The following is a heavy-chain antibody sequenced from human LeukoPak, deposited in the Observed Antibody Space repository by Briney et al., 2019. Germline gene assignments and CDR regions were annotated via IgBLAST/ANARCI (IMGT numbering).Heavy chain of an antibody. D-gene: IGHD6-13*01. J-gene: IGHJ5*02. CDR3: AKEGGSSTWYDGWFDP. V-gene: IGHV3-23*01. CDR2: MSGSGGST. CDR1: GFXFSSYA. Sequence: GGSLRLSCAASGFXFSSYAISWVRQAPGKGLEWVSGMSGSGGSTYYADSVKGRFTISRDTSKNTLYLQMNTLRAEDTAVYYCAKEGGSSTWYDGWFDPWGRGTLVTVSS.